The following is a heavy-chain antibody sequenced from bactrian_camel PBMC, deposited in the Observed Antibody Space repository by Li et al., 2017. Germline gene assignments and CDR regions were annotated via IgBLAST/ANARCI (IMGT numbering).Heavy chain of an antibody. CDR3: ATKEQTALFGVAPLAPYEYNY. Sequence: HVQLVESGGGSVQSGGSLRLSCAVSGYTYSGYCMGWFRQAPGEEREGVAQIDSDGSTTYADSVKGRFTISQDNAKDTFYLQMNNLKPEDTALYYCATKEQTALFGVAPLAPYEYNYWGQGTQVTVS. D-gene: IGHD4*01. J-gene: IGHJ4*01. CDR2: IDSDGST. CDR1: GYTYSGYC. V-gene: IGHV3S53*01.